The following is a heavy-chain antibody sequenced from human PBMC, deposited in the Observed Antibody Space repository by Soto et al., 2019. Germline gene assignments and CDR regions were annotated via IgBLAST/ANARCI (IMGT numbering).Heavy chain of an antibody. CDR3: ARHDYGDSFDY. D-gene: IGHD4-17*01. Sequence: QVQLQQWGAGLLKPSETLSLTCAVYGGSFSGYYWSWIRQPPGKGLEWIGEINHSGSTNYNPSLKSXXTXSXXTSTNQFSLKLSSVTAADTAVYYCARHDYGDSFDYWGQGTLVTVSS. CDR2: INHSGST. CDR1: GGSFSGYY. V-gene: IGHV4-34*01. J-gene: IGHJ4*02.